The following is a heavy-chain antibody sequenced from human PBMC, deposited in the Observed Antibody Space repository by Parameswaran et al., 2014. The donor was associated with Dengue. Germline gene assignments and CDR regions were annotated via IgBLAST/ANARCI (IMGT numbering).Heavy chain of an antibody. V-gene: IGHV4-59*13. Sequence: PERGLEWIGYIYYSGSTNYNPSLKSRVTISVDTSKNQLSLKLSSVTAADTAVYYCARVCYDILTGYYRGCAFDIVGPKGQWSPSPQ. CDR2: IYYSGST. J-gene: IGHJ3*02. D-gene: IGHD3-9*01. CDR3: ARVCYDILTGYYRGCAFDI.